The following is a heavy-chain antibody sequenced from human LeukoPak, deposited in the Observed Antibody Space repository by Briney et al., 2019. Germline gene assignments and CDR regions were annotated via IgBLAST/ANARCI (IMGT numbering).Heavy chain of an antibody. V-gene: IGHV4-39*01. J-gene: IGHJ3*02. D-gene: IGHD4-11*01. CDR1: GGSISSSSYY. CDR3: ARHSNFEAAFDI. Sequence: PSETLSLTYTVSGGSISSSSYYWGWIRQPPGKGLEWIGSIYYSGSTYYNPSLKSRVTISVDTSKNQFSLKLSSVTAADTAVYYCARHSNFEAAFDIWGQGTMVTVSS. CDR2: IYYSGST.